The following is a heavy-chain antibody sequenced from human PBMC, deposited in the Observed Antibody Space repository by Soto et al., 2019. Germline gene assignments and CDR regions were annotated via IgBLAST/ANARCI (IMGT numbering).Heavy chain of an antibody. D-gene: IGHD1-1*01. CDR3: ARDGWGYNWYFDL. V-gene: IGHV3-30*03. Sequence: PRRTRERSCGASGVSVEVDGRRFVHKDPGKGLEWVAVISYDGKQTYYAYSVKGRFTISKDKSKRTLFLQMNSLRVDDTAVYYCARDGWGYNWYFDLWGRGTLVTVS. CDR1: GVSVEVDG. J-gene: IGHJ2*01. CDR2: ISYDGKQT.